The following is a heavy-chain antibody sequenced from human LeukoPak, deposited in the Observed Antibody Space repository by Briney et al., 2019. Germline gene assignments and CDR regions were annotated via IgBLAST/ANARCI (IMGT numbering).Heavy chain of an antibody. CDR1: GGSISRYY. CDR3: ARGHSDGWYPYIDY. D-gene: IGHD6-19*01. CDR2: MYSSGSP. Sequence: SGTLSLTCTVSGGSISRYYCSWLRQPPGKGLEWIGYMYSSGSPYYNPSFKSRVTISVDSSKNQFSLKLISATAADTAAYYCARGHSDGWYPYIDYWGQGSLVTVSS. V-gene: IGHV4-59*01. J-gene: IGHJ4*02.